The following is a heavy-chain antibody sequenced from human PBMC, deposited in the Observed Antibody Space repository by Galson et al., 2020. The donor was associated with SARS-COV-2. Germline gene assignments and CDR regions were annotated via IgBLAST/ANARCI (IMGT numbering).Heavy chain of an antibody. CDR2: ISPKGDDT. J-gene: IGHJ4*02. CDR1: GYSFSGYY. CDR3: ARATRDGQFLLVSFGGIVSSTNFFDF. V-gene: IGHV1-2*06. Sequence: ASAKVSCKASGYSFSGYYIHWVRQAPGQGPEWMGRISPKGDDTRSAQKFPGRVTLTRDSSINKAYMELRCLRSDDTALYYCARATRDGQFLLVSFGGIVSSTNFFDFGGQGALVSFS. D-gene: IGHD3-16*01.